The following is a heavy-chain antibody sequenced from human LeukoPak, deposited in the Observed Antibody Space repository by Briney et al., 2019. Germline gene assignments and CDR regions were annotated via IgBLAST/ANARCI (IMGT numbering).Heavy chain of an antibody. CDR3: ASLDYGGNYADY. D-gene: IGHD4-23*01. CDR2: IYYSGST. Sequence: SETLSLTCTVSGGSISSSSYYWGWIRQPPGKGLEWIGSIYYSGSTYYNPSLKSRVTISVDTSKNQFSLKLSSVTAADTAVYFCASLDYGGNYADYWGQGTLVTVSS. V-gene: IGHV4-39*07. CDR1: GGSISSSSYY. J-gene: IGHJ4*02.